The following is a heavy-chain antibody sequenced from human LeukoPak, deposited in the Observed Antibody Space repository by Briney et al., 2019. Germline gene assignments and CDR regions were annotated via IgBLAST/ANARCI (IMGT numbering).Heavy chain of an antibody. CDR2: ISGRGGST. Sequence: GGSLRLSCAASGFTFSTYAMSWVRQAPGKGLEWVSAISGRGGSTYYADSVEGRFTISRDNSKNTLYLQMNSLRAEDTAVYYCAKDIAYCYSSHQDDYWGQGTLVTVSS. CDR1: GFTFSTYA. D-gene: IGHD3-10*01. J-gene: IGHJ4*02. CDR3: AKDIAYCYSSHQDDY. V-gene: IGHV3-23*01.